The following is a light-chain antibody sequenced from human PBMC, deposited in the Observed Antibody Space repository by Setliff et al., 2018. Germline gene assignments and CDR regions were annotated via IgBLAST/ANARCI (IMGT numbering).Light chain of an antibody. Sequence: SYELTQPPSVSVAPGKTATITCGGDDIGAKSVHWYQQKTGQAPVLVMFYDTSRPSGIPGRFSGSNSGDTAALTISSVEAGDEADYFCQIWDATTDSRVFGGGTK. CDR1: DIGAKS. V-gene: IGLV3-21*04. J-gene: IGLJ2*01. CDR3: QIWDATTDSRV. CDR2: YDT.